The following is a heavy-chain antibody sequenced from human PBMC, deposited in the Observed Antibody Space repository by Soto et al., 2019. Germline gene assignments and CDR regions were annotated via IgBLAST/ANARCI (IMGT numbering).Heavy chain of an antibody. Sequence: QLQLQESGSGLVKPSQTLSLTCAVSGGSISSGGYSWSWIRQPPGKGLEWIGYIYHIGSTYYNPSLKSRVTISVDRSKNQFSLKLSSVTAVDTAVYYCAREPRGYCSSTSCSAGFDYWGQGTLVTVSS. CDR2: IYHIGST. J-gene: IGHJ4*02. CDR3: AREPRGYCSSTSCSAGFDY. CDR1: GGSISSGGYS. D-gene: IGHD2-2*01. V-gene: IGHV4-30-2*01.